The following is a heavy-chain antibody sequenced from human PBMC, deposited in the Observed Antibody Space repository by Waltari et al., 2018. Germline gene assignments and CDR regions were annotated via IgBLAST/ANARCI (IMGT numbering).Heavy chain of an antibody. J-gene: IGHJ6*02. V-gene: IGHV1-2*06. Sequence: QVQLVQSGAEVKKPGASVKVSCKASGYTFTGYYMHWVRQAPGQGLEWMGRINPNSGGTNYAQKFQGRVTITADESTSTAYMELSSLRSEDTAVYYCARERGSSPAWNGMDVWGQGTTVTVSS. CDR3: ARERGSSPAWNGMDV. CDR1: GYTFTGYY. CDR2: INPNSGGT. D-gene: IGHD6-6*01.